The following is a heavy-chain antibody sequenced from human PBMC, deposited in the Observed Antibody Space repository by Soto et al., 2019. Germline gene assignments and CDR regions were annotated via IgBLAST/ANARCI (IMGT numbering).Heavy chain of an antibody. V-gene: IGHV4-30-4*01. CDR2: IYYSGST. CDR3: ANWGRGGYSYGAFDD. CDR1: GGSISSGDYY. D-gene: IGHD5-18*01. Sequence: QVQLQESGPGLVTPSQTLSLTCTVSGGSISSGDYYWSWIRQPPGKGLEWIGYIYYSGSTYYNPSLKSRVTISVDTSKNQFSLKLSSVTAADTAVYYCANWGRGGYSYGAFDDWGQGTLVTVSS. J-gene: IGHJ4*02.